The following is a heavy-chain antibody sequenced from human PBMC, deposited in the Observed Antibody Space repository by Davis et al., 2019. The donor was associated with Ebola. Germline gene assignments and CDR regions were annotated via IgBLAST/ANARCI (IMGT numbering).Heavy chain of an antibody. CDR1: GFTFSSYE. Sequence: GGSLRLSCAASGFTFSSYEIHWVRQAPGKGLEWISYISGSGSAIHYADSVKGRFTISRDNAENSLYLQMNTLRAEDTALYYCARVKAGWYFDSWGQGTLVTVSS. J-gene: IGHJ4*02. CDR3: ARVKAGWYFDS. D-gene: IGHD2-15*01. V-gene: IGHV3-48*03. CDR2: ISGSGSAI.